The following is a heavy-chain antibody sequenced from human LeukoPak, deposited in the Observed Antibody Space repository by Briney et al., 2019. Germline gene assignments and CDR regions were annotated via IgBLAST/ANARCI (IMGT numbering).Heavy chain of an antibody. D-gene: IGHD3-16*01. J-gene: IGHJ4*02. V-gene: IGHV3-7*04. CDR2: IKQDGSEK. Sequence: PGGSLRLSCAASQFTLSTYWMSWVRQAPGKGLEWVAYIKQDGSEKNYVDSVKGRFTISRDNAKNSLYLQMNSLRAEDTAVYYCARDLEDYVWGSYSGYWGQGTLVTVSS. CDR1: QFTLSTYW. CDR3: ARDLEDYVWGSYSGY.